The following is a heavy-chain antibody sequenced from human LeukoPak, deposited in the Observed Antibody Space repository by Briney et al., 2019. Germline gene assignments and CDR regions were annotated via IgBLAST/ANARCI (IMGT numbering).Heavy chain of an antibody. CDR2: IYYSGST. J-gene: IGHJ4*02. CDR1: GGSISSSSYF. D-gene: IGHD1-26*01. Sequence: SETLSLTCSVSGGSISSSSYFWGWIRQPPGKGLEWIGYIYYSGSTNYNPSLKSRVTISVDTSKNQFSLKLSSVTAADTAVYYCARDPIVGATRSYWGQGTLVTVSS. CDR3: ARDPIVGATRSY. V-gene: IGHV4-61*01.